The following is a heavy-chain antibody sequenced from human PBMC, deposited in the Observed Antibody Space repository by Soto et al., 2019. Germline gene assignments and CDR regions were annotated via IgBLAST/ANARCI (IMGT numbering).Heavy chain of an antibody. CDR1: GGSISSGGYY. J-gene: IGHJ5*02. Sequence: QVQLQESGPGLVKPSQTLSLTCTVSGGSISSGGYYWSWTRQHPGKGLEWIGSIYYSGSTYNNPSLTTRVTIPVDTSKNQFSLKLSSVTAADTAVYYCARSVDPWGQGTLVTVSS. CDR3: ARSVDP. CDR2: IYYSGST. V-gene: IGHV4-31*03.